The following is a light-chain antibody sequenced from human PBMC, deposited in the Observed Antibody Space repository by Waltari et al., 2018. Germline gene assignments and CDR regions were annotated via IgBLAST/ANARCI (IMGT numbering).Light chain of an antibody. J-gene: IGLJ3*02. V-gene: IGLV1-47*01. CDR3: AAWDDSLGTWV. Sequence: QSVLTQPPSASGTPGQRVTISCSGSSSNIGSNYVYWYQQLPGTAPKLLTYRNNQRPSGVPDRFSGSKSGTSASLAISGLRSEDEADYYCAAWDDSLGTWVFGGGTKLTVL. CDR2: RNN. CDR1: SSNIGSNY.